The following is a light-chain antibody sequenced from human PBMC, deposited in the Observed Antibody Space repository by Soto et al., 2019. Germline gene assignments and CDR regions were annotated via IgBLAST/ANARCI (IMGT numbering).Light chain of an antibody. CDR1: SSDVGGYNY. CDR3: SAYAGSSTWV. CDR2: EVY. Sequence: QSAPTQPPSASWSPGQSVTFSCTGTSSDVGGYNYVSWYQQYPGKAPKLMIYEVYKRHSGVPDRFSGSKSGNTASLTVSGLQPEDEADYYCSAYAGSSTWVFGGGIKLTVL. J-gene: IGLJ2*01. V-gene: IGLV2-8*01.